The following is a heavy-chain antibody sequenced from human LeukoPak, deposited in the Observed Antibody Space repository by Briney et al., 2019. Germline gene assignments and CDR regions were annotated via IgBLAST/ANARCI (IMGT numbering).Heavy chain of an antibody. CDR3: ARNGRIQTFDI. Sequence: GGSLRLSCAAAGFTFSSYWISSVRQDAGKGMEWVANINEDGGEKYYVDSVKGRFTISTDNAKNSLYLQMNSPRVEDTAVYYCARNGRIQTFDIWGQGTMVTVSS. J-gene: IGHJ3*02. CDR1: GFTFSSYW. D-gene: IGHD2-15*01. CDR2: INEDGGEK. V-gene: IGHV3-7*04.